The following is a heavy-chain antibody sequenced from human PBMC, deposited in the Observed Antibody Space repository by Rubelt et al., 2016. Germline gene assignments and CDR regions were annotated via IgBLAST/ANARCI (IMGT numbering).Heavy chain of an antibody. CDR3: ARRQLGTWSRPFDI. J-gene: IGHJ3*02. CDR2: INHSGST. D-gene: IGHD2-2*01. V-gene: IGHV4-31*09. Sequence: QVQLQESGPGLVKPSQTLSLTCTVSGGSISSGGYYWNWIRQPPGKGLEWIGEINHSGSTNYNPSLKSRVTISVDKSKNHFALKLSSVTAADTAVYYWARRQLGTWSRPFDIWGQGTMVTVSS. CDR1: GGSISSGGYY.